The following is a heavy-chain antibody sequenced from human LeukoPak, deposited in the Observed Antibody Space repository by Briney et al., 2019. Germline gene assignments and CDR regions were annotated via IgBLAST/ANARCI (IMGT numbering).Heavy chain of an antibody. V-gene: IGHV3-23*01. Sequence: GGSLRLSCAVSGFAFGSEAMSWVRQSPARGLEWVASISPGGGSTYYADSVKGRFTISRDNSKNTLYLQMNSLRAEDTAVYYCAKGVISSYWYFDLWGRGTLVTVSS. J-gene: IGHJ2*01. CDR2: ISPGGGST. D-gene: IGHD6-6*01. CDR3: AKGVISSYWYFDL. CDR1: GFAFGSEA.